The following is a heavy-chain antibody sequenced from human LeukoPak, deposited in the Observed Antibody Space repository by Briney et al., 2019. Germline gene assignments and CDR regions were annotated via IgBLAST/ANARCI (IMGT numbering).Heavy chain of an antibody. Sequence: SETLSHTCTVSGGSISSSSYYWSWIRQPAGKGLEWIGRIYTSGSTNCNPSLKSRVTISVDTSKNQFSLKLSSVTAADTAVYYCARDYGGNSAWFDPWGQGTLVTVSS. D-gene: IGHD4-23*01. J-gene: IGHJ5*02. V-gene: IGHV4-61*02. CDR3: ARDYGGNSAWFDP. CDR2: IYTSGST. CDR1: GGSISSSSYY.